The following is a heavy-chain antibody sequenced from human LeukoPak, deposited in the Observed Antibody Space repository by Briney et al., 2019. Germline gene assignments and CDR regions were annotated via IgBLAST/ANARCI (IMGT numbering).Heavy chain of an antibody. CDR2: IYYSGST. J-gene: IGHJ4*02. CDR3: ARARTYGSGSYLEYYFDY. Sequence: SETLSLTCTVSGGSISSSSYYWGWIRQPPGTGLEWIGNIYYSGSTYYNPSLKSRVTISVDTSKNQLSLKLSSVTAADTAVYYCARARTYGSGSYLEYYFDYWGQGTLVTVSS. D-gene: IGHD3-10*01. V-gene: IGHV4-39*07. CDR1: GGSISSSSYY.